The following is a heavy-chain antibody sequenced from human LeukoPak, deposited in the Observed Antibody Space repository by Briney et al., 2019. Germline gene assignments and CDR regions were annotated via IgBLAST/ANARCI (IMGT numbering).Heavy chain of an antibody. CDR1: GGTFSSYA. CDR2: IIPIFGTA. CDR3: ASPPYDFWSGYSPKDGDYYYMDV. Sequence: ASVKVSCKASGGTFSSYAISWVRQAPGQGLEWMGGIIPIFGTANYAQKFQGRVTITANESTSTAYMELSSLRSEDTAVYYCASPPYDFWSGYSPKDGDYYYMDVWGKGTTVTVSS. J-gene: IGHJ6*03. D-gene: IGHD3-3*01. V-gene: IGHV1-69*13.